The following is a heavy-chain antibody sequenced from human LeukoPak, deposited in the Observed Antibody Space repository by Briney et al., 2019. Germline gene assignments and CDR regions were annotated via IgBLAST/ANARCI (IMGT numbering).Heavy chain of an antibody. CDR3: ARHFLAATSLSYGMDV. Sequence: ESLKISWKGSGYRFNTYLIDWVRQMPGKGLEWIWTIYPGESDARYSPSLQGTVHISADNSISTAYLQWRSLKASDTAMYYCARHFLAATSLSYGMDVWGQGNTVTVSS. CDR1: GYRFNTYL. CDR2: IYPGESDA. J-gene: IGHJ6*02. D-gene: IGHD2-15*01. V-gene: IGHV5-51*01.